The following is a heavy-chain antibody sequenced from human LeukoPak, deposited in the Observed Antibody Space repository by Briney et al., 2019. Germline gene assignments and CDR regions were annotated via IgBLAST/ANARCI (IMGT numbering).Heavy chain of an antibody. Sequence: GRSLRLSCAASGFTFSSYSMNWVRQAPGKGLEWVSSISSSSSYIYYADSVKGRFTISRDNAKNSLYLQMNSLRAEDTAVYYCARDRTGIAVLWGQGTLVTVSS. CDR2: ISSSSSYI. CDR1: GFTFSSYS. D-gene: IGHD6-19*01. J-gene: IGHJ4*02. V-gene: IGHV3-21*01. CDR3: ARDRTGIAVL.